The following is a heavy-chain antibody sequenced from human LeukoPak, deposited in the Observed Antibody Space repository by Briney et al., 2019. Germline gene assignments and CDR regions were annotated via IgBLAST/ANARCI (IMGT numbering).Heavy chain of an antibody. CDR3: AKVVTRQDHYGMDV. D-gene: IGHD4-11*01. V-gene: IGHV3-30-3*01. J-gene: IGHJ6*02. Sequence: GGSLRLSCAASGFTFSSYAMHWVRQAPGKGLEWVAVISYDGSNKYYADSVKGRFTISGDNSKNTLYLQMNSLRAEDTAVYYCAKVVTRQDHYGMDVWGQGTTVTVSS. CDR1: GFTFSSYA. CDR2: ISYDGSNK.